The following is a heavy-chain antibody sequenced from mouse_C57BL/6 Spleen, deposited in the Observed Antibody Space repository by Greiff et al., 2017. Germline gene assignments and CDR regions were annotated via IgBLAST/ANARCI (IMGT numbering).Heavy chain of an antibody. J-gene: IGHJ2*01. D-gene: IGHD2-14*01. CDR3: ARRGGTFDY. V-gene: IGHV1-82*01. CDR2: LYPGDGDT. Sequence: VQLQQSGPELVKPGASVKISCKASGYAFSSSWMNWVKQRPGKGLEWIGRLYPGDGDTNYNGKFKGKATLTADKSSSTAYMQLSSLTSEDSAVYFCARRGGTFDYWGQGTTLTVSS. CDR1: GYAFSSSW.